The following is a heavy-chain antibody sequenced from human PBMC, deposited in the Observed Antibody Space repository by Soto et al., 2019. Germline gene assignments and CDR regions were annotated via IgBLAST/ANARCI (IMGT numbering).Heavy chain of an antibody. CDR1: GYTFTGYY. V-gene: IGHV1-2*04. CDR2: INPNSGGT. Sequence: ASVKVSCKASGYTFTGYYMHWVRQAPGQGLEWMGWINPNSGGTNYAQKFQGWVTMTRDTSISTAYMELSRLRSDDTAVYYCARGGIAAAGSHAFDIWGKGTRVTVSS. D-gene: IGHD6-13*01. CDR3: ARGGIAAAGSHAFDI. J-gene: IGHJ3*02.